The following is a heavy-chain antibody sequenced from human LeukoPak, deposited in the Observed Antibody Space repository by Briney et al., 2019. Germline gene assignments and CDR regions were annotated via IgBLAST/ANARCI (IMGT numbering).Heavy chain of an antibody. CDR2: ISGSATTT. D-gene: IGHD2-2*01. CDR3: AKEAMYCRTDTRCHLH. J-gene: IGHJ4*02. CDR1: GFTFTTYA. V-gene: IGHV3-23*01. Sequence: PGGSLRLSCAASGFTFTTYAMSWVRHAPGKGLELVSAISGSATTTYYADSVKGRFTISRDNSENTLYLQMNSLRAEDTAVYYCAKEAMYCRTDTRCHLHWGQGTLVTVPS.